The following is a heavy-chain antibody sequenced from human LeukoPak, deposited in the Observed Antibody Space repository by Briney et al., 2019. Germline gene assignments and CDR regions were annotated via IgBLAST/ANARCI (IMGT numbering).Heavy chain of an antibody. CDR3: ARLRSYNWNDVGYFDY. CDR1: GYTFTSYG. V-gene: IGHV1-18*01. J-gene: IGHJ4*02. CDR2: ISAYNGDT. D-gene: IGHD1-1*01. Sequence: RASVKVSCKASGYTFTSYGISWVRQAPGQGLEWMGWISAYNGDTNYAQKLQGRVTMTTDTSTSTAYMELRSLRSDDTAVYYCARLRSYNWNDVGYFDYWGQGTLVTVSS.